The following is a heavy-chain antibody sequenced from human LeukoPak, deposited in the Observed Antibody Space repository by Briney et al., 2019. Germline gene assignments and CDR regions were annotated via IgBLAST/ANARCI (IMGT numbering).Heavy chain of an antibody. Sequence: PSETLSLTCTVSGGSISSGSYYWSWIRQPAGKGLEWIGRIYTSGSTNYNPSLKSRVTISVDTSKNQFSLKLSSVTAADTAVYYCARYGLLGLSEINAFDIWGQGTMVTVSS. J-gene: IGHJ3*02. CDR2: IYTSGST. D-gene: IGHD2-2*01. V-gene: IGHV4-61*02. CDR3: ARYGLLGLSEINAFDI. CDR1: GGSISSGSYY.